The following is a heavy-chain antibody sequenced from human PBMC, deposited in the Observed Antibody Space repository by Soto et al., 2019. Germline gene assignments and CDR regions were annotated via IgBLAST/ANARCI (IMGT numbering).Heavy chain of an antibody. V-gene: IGHV4-30-4*01. J-gene: IGHJ4*02. CDR3: ARHGALDY. CDR2: ILYSGTT. CDR1: GGSISSGDYY. D-gene: IGHD2-8*01. Sequence: QVQLQESGPGLVKPSQTLSLTCTVSGGSISSGDYYWSWIRQPPGKGLEWIGYILYSGTTNYNPSLESRLTISVDTSKNQCSLKLTSVTAADTAVYYCARHGALDYWGRGTLVTVSS.